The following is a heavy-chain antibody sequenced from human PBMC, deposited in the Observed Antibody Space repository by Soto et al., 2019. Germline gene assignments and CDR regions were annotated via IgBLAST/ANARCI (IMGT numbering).Heavy chain of an antibody. V-gene: IGHV3-23*01. CDR3: AKDAVAPIAAPGAIDY. CDR1: GFTFSSYA. J-gene: IGHJ4*02. D-gene: IGHD6-13*01. Sequence: PGGSLRLSCAASGFTFSSYAMSWVRQAPGKGLEWVSAISGSGGSTYYADSVKGRFTISRDNSKNTLYLQMNSLRAEDTAVYYCAKDAVAPIAAPGAIDYWGQGTLVTVSS. CDR2: ISGSGGST.